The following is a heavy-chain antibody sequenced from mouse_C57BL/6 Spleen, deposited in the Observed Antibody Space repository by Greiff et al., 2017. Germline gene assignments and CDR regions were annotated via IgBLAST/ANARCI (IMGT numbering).Heavy chain of an antibody. CDR3: ARRGGSSPLDY. Sequence: SGAELMKPGASVKLSCKATGYTFTGYWIEWVKQRPGHGLEWIGEILPGRGSTNYNEKFKGKATFTADTSSNTAYMQLSSLTTEDSAIYYCARRGGSSPLDYWGQGTTLTVSS. V-gene: IGHV1-9*01. CDR1: GYTFTGYW. D-gene: IGHD1-1*01. CDR2: ILPGRGST. J-gene: IGHJ2*01.